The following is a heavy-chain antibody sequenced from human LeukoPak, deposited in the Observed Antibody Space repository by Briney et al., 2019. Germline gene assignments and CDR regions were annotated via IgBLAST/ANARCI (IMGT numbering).Heavy chain of an antibody. CDR1: GASISGYY. D-gene: IGHD6-13*01. Sequence: SETLSLTCSVSGASISGYYWSWIRQPPGKGLEWIGYIYYSGSTNYNPSLKSRVTISVDTSKNQFSLKLSSVTAADTAVYYCASFFPRYSSSLNGFDPWGKGTLVTVSS. CDR2: IYYSGST. V-gene: IGHV4-59*01. CDR3: ASFFPRYSSSLNGFDP. J-gene: IGHJ5*02.